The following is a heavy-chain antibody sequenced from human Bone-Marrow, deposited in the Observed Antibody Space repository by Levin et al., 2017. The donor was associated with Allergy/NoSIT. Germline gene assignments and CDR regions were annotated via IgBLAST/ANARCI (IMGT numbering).Heavy chain of an antibody. CDR3: AKDGYPTYNWKNPRSYYFDY. V-gene: IGHV3-23*01. CDR1: GFTFSSYA. D-gene: IGHD1/OR15-1a*01. CDR2: ISGSGGST. Sequence: RAGGSLRLSCAASGFTFSSYAMSWVRQAPGKGLEWVSAISGSGGSTYYADSVKGRFTISRDNSKNTLYLQMNSLRAEDTAVYYCAKDGYPTYNWKNPRSYYFDYWGQGTLVTVSS. J-gene: IGHJ4*02.